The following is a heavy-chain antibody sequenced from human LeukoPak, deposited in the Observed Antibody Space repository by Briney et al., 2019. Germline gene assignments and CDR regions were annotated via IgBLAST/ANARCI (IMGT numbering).Heavy chain of an antibody. CDR1: GGTFSSYA. J-gene: IGHJ6*03. D-gene: IGHD3-3*01. CDR2: IIPIFGTA. V-gene: IGHV1-69*01. CDR3: AREQWSEEDYYYYMDV. Sequence: SVKVSCKASGGTFSSYAISWVRQAPGQGLEWMGGIIPIFGTANYAQKFQGRVTITADESTSTAYMELSSLRSEDTAVYYCAREQWSEEDYYYYMDVWGKGTTVTVSS.